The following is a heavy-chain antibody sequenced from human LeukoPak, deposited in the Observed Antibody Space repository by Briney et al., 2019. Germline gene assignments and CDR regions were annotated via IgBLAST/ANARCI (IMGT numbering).Heavy chain of an antibody. V-gene: IGHV3-23*01. Sequence: PGGSLRLSCAASGFTFSSYAMSWVRQAPGKGLEWVSAISGSGGSTYYADSVKGRFTISRDNSKNTLYLQMNSLRAEDTAVYYCAKGSAAWSGYSAFDYWGQGTLVTVSS. D-gene: IGHD3-3*01. CDR2: ISGSGGST. CDR1: GFTFSSYA. CDR3: AKGSAAWSGYSAFDY. J-gene: IGHJ4*02.